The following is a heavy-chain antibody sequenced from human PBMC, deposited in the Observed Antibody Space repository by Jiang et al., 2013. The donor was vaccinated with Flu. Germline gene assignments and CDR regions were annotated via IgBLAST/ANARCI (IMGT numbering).Heavy chain of an antibody. V-gene: IGHV1-3*04. D-gene: IGHD3-22*01. CDR2: INTGNGNT. Sequence: SGAEVKTPGASVKVSCKASGYSFTGNAIHWVRQAPGQRLEWMGWINTGNGNTKYSQKFQGRVTLTRDTSANTAYVELSSLTFEDTAVYYCARGYHSDSWGQGTLVTVSS. CDR1: GYSFTGNA. CDR3: ARGYHSDS. J-gene: IGHJ5*01.